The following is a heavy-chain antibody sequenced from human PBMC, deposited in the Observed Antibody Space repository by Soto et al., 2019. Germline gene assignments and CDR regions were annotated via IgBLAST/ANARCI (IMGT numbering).Heavy chain of an antibody. CDR3: ARGQVVAAQH. J-gene: IGHJ4*02. CDR1: GGSISSGGYS. CDR2: IYHSGST. V-gene: IGHV4-30-2*01. Sequence: SETLSLTCAVSGGSISSGGYSWSWIRQPPGKGLEWIGYIYHSGSTYYNPSLKSRVTISVDRSKNQFSLKLSSVTAADTAVYYCARGQVVAAQHWGQGALVTVSS. D-gene: IGHD2-15*01.